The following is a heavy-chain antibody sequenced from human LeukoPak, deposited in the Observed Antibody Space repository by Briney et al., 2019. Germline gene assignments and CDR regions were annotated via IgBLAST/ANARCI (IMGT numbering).Heavy chain of an antibody. CDR2: IYLGDYET. Sequence: GESLKISCEGPGYSFSNYWIGWVRQMPGKGLEWMGIIYLGDYETRYSPSFQGLVTISVDKSISTAYLQWSSLKASDTAMYYYAIPPGYCGNDCSFDHWGQGTLVTVSS. CDR1: GYSFSNYW. CDR3: AIPPGYCGNDCSFDH. V-gene: IGHV5-51*01. J-gene: IGHJ4*02. D-gene: IGHD2-21*02.